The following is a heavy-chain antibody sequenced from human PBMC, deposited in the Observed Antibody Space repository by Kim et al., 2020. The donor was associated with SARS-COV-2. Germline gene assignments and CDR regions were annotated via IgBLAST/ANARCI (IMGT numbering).Heavy chain of an antibody. Sequence: GGSLRLSCAASGFTFSSYAMSWVRQAPGKGLEWVSAISGSGGSTYYADSVKGRFTISRDNSKNTLYLQMNSLRAEDTAVYYCAKGGFGSSGWTDRAGGSGRPRPTDYWGQGTLVTVSS. CDR2: ISGSGGST. CDR1: GFTFSSYA. J-gene: IGHJ4*02. D-gene: IGHD6-19*01. V-gene: IGHV3-23*01. CDR3: AKGGFGSSGWTDRAGGSGRPRPTDY.